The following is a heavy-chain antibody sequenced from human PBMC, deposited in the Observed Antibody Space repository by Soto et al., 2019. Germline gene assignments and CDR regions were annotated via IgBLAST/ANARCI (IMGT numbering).Heavy chain of an antibody. J-gene: IGHJ4*02. D-gene: IGHD3-3*01. CDR1: GGSISSGGYY. CDR2: IYYSGST. CDR3: ARGAWNDFWSGYLD. V-gene: IGHV4-31*03. Sequence: QVQLQESGPGLVKPSQTLSLTCTVSGGSISSGGYYWSWIRQHPGKVLEWIGYIYYSGSTYYNPSLKSRVTISVDTSKNQFSLKLSSVTAADTAVYYCARGAWNDFWSGYLDWGQGTLVTVSS.